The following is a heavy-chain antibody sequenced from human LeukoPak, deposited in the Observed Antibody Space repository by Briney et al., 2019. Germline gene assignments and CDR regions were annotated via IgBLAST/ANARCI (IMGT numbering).Heavy chain of an antibody. CDR3: ARAQAVAGGGAFDI. CDR2: IYYSGST. D-gene: IGHD6-19*01. V-gene: IGHV4-59*01. J-gene: IGHJ3*02. Sequence: PSETLSLTCTVSGGPIRGYYWSWIRQPPGKGLEWIGYIYYSGSTNYNPSLKSRVTIAVDTSKNQFSLKLSSVTAADTAVYYCARAQAVAGGGAFDIWGQGTMVTVSS. CDR1: GGPIRGYY.